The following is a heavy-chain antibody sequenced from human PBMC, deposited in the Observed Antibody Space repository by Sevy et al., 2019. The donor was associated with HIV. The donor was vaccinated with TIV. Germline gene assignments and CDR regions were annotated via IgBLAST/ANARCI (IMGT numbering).Heavy chain of an antibody. CDR1: GFTFSNAW. V-gene: IGHV3-15*01. Sequence: GGSLRLSCAASGFTFSNAWMSWVRQAPGKGLEWVGRIKSKTDGGTTDYAAPVKDRFTISRDDSKNTLYLQMNSLKTEDTAVYYCTTLVPLYCSSTSCYAWDGMDVWGQGTTVTVSS. CDR3: TTLVPLYCSSTSCYAWDGMDV. J-gene: IGHJ6*02. D-gene: IGHD2-2*01. CDR2: IKSKTDGGTT.